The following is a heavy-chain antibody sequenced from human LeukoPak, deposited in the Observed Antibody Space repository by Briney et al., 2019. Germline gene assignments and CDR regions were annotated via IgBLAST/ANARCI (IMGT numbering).Heavy chain of an antibody. Sequence: SETLSLTCTVSGGSISSSSYYWGWIRQPPGKGLEWIGSIYYSGSTYYNPSLKSRVTISVDTSKNQFSLKLSSVTAAATAVYYCASAGGTPSPNILTGSFDYWGQGTLVTVSS. J-gene: IGHJ4*02. D-gene: IGHD3-9*01. CDR2: IYYSGST. CDR3: ASAGGTPSPNILTGSFDY. V-gene: IGHV4-39*01. CDR1: GGSISSSSYY.